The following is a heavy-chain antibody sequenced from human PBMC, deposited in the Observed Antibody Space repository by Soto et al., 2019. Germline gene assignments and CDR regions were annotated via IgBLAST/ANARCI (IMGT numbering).Heavy chain of an antibody. V-gene: IGHV3-73*01. Sequence: GGSLRLSCAASGFTFSGFAMHWVRQASGKGLEWVGRIRSKANNYATTYAASVKGRFTISRDDSKNTAYLQMNSLKTEDTAVYYCTRYSSSWYSGSFDPWGQGTLVTVS. J-gene: IGHJ5*02. D-gene: IGHD6-13*01. CDR3: TRYSSSWYSGSFDP. CDR2: IRSKANNYAT. CDR1: GFTFSGFA.